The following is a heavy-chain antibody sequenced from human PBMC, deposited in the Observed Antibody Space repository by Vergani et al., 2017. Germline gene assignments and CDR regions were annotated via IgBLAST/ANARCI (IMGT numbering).Heavy chain of an antibody. J-gene: IGHJ5*02. CDR2: INHSGST. V-gene: IGHV4-34*01. CDR3: ARDIVATMGHNWFDP. D-gene: IGHD5-12*01. Sequence: QVQLQQWGAGLLKPSETLSLTCAVYGGSFSGYYWSWIRQPPGKGLEWIGKINHSGSTNYNPSLQSRVTISVDTSKNLFSLKLSSVTAAATAVYYCARDIVATMGHNWFDPWGQGTLVTVSS. CDR1: GGSFSGYY.